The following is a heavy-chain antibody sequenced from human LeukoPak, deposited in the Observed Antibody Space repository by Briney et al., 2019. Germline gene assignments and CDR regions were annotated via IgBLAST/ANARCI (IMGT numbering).Heavy chain of an antibody. CDR1: GYTFTSYG. J-gene: IGHJ4*02. CDR3: ARSRITMVRGAAVDFDY. Sequence: ASVKVSCKASGYTFTSYGISWVRQAPGQGLEWMGWISAYNGNTNYAQKLQGRVTMTTDTSTSTAYMELRSLRSDDTAVYYCARSRITMVRGAAVDFDYWGQGTLVTVSS. CDR2: ISAYNGNT. V-gene: IGHV1-18*01. D-gene: IGHD3-10*01.